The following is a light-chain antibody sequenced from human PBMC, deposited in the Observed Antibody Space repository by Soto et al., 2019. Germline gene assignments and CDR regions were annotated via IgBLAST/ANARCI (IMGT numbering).Light chain of an antibody. Sequence: DIQMTQSPSILSASVGDRVTITCRASQRIDTWLAWYQQKPGTAPKLLIYKATTLQSGVPSRFSGSGSGTEFTLAISSLEPDDFATYYCQQYETFCPWTFGQGTKVEVK. CDR1: QRIDTW. CDR3: QQYETFCPWT. CDR2: KAT. J-gene: IGKJ1*01. V-gene: IGKV1-5*03.